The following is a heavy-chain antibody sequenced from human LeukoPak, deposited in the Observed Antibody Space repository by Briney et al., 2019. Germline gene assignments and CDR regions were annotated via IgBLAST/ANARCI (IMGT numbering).Heavy chain of an antibody. CDR3: ARGGYEARSYYFDY. D-gene: IGHD5-12*01. Sequence: SETLSLTCTVSGGSISNYYWSWIRQPPGKGLEWIGYISYSGSTDHNPSLKSRVTISVDTSKNQFSLRLSSVTAADTAVYYCARGGYEARSYYFDYWGQGTLVTVSS. J-gene: IGHJ4*02. CDR1: GGSISNYY. CDR2: ISYSGST. V-gene: IGHV4-59*01.